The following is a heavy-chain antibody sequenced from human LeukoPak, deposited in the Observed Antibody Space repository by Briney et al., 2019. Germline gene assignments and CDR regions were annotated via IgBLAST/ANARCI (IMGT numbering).Heavy chain of an antibody. J-gene: IGHJ5*02. Sequence: GGSLRLSCAASGFTFSAYNMNWVRQAPGKGLELVSDISSSTSSIYYADSVKGRFTISRDNAKNSLYLQMNSLRDEDTAVYYCARDSPHRGNWFDPWGQGTLVTVSS. CDR2: ISSSTSSI. V-gene: IGHV3-48*02. CDR1: GFTFSAYN. CDR3: ARDSPHRGNWFDP.